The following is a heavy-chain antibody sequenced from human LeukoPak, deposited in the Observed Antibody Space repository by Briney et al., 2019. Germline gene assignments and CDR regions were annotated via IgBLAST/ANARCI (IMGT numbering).Heavy chain of an antibody. J-gene: IGHJ4*02. D-gene: IGHD1-26*01. Sequence: TSETLSLTCTVSGGSISSSSYYWGWIRQPPGKGLEWIGSIYYSGSTYYNPSLKSRVTISVDTSKNQFSLKLSSVTAADTAVYYCARHSGSYYPGDWGQGTLVTVSS. V-gene: IGHV4-39*07. CDR1: GGSISSSSYY. CDR2: IYYSGST. CDR3: ARHSGSYYPGD.